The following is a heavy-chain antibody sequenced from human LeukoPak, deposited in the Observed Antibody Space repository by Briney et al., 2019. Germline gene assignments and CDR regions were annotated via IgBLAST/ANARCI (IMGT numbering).Heavy chain of an antibody. CDR3: ARDRTVVTPLDH. V-gene: IGHV1-69*04. Sequence: GASVKVPCKASGGTFSSYAISWVRQAPGQGLEWMGRIIPILGIANYAQKFQGRVTITADKSTSTAYMELSSLRSEDTAVYYCARDRTVVTPLDHWGQGTLVTVSS. J-gene: IGHJ4*02. CDR2: IIPILGIA. CDR1: GGTFSSYA. D-gene: IGHD4-23*01.